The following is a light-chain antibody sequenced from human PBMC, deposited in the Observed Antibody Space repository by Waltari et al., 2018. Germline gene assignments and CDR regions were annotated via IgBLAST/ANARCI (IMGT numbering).Light chain of an antibody. Sequence: EIIMTQSPATLSLSPWERATLSCRASQNVNSNLAWYQQKPGQAPRLLIYGASIRATGIPARFSGSGSGTQFTLTINSLQSEDSAVYFCQQHNDWPPWTFGQGTKVELK. J-gene: IGKJ1*01. CDR3: QQHNDWPPWT. V-gene: IGKV3-15*01. CDR2: GAS. CDR1: QNVNSN.